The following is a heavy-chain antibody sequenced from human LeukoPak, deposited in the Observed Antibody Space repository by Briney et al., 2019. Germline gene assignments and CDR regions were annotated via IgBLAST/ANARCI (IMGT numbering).Heavy chain of an antibody. CDR2: MNPNSGNT. CDR1: GYTFTSYG. CDR3: ARGYYYDSSGYSDAFDI. D-gene: IGHD3-22*01. J-gene: IGHJ3*02. Sequence: GASVKVSCKASGYTFTSYGISWVRQAPGQGLEWMGWMNPNSGNTGYAQKFQGRVTITRNTSISTAYMELSSLRSEDTAVYYCARGYYYDSSGYSDAFDIWGQGTMVTVSS. V-gene: IGHV1-8*03.